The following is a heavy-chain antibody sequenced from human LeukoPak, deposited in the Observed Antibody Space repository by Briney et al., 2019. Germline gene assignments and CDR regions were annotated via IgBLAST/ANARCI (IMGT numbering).Heavy chain of an antibody. CDR1: GYTFTGYY. CDR3: AKGGWVAASPSDY. Sequence: AASVKVSCKASGYTFTGYYMHWVRQAPGQGLEWMGRINPNSGGTNYAQKFQGRVTMTRDTSISTAYMELSRLRSDDTAVYYCAKGGWVAASPSDYWGQGTLVTVSS. D-gene: IGHD2-15*01. V-gene: IGHV1-2*06. J-gene: IGHJ4*02. CDR2: INPNSGGT.